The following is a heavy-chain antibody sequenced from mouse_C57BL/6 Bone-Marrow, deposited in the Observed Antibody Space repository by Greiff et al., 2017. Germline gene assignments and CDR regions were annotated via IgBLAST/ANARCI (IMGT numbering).Heavy chain of an antibody. CDR2: INPNNGGT. J-gene: IGHJ2*01. V-gene: IGHV1-26*01. Sequence: EVKLQQSGPELVKPGASVKISCKASGYTFTDYYMNWVKQSHGKSLEWIGDINPNNGGTSYNQKFKGKATLTVDKSSSTAYMELRSLTSEDSAVYYCARLEEYYFDYWGQGTTLTVSS. CDR3: ARLEEYYFDY. CDR1: GYTFTDYY.